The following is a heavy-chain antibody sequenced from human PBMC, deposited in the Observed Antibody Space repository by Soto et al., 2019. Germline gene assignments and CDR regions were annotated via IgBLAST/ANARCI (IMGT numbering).Heavy chain of an antibody. Sequence: SVSNAWMNWVRQAPGKGLEWVGRIKSKTDGGTTDYAAPVKGRFTISRDDSKNTLYLQMNSLKTEDTAVYYCTTGTTMIVVASHPQTNIWGQGKMVTVSS. CDR3: TTGTTMIVVASHPQTNI. V-gene: IGHV3-15*07. D-gene: IGHD3-22*01. CDR2: IKSKTDGGTT. J-gene: IGHJ3*02. CDR1: SVSNAW.